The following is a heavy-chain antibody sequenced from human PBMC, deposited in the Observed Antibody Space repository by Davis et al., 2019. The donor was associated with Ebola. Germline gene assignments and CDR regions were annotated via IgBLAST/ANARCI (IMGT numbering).Heavy chain of an antibody. CDR1: GGTFSSYA. V-gene: IGHV1-69*13. J-gene: IGHJ4*02. D-gene: IGHD3-22*01. Sequence: AASVKVSCKASGGTFSSYAITWVRQAPGRGLEWMGGIIPIFNTANYAQKFQGRLTITADESTSTAYMELTSLRSEDTAVFYCARDRRYYDSSGYHYLSYWGQGTLVTVSS. CDR3: ARDRRYYDSSGYHYLSY. CDR2: IIPIFNTA.